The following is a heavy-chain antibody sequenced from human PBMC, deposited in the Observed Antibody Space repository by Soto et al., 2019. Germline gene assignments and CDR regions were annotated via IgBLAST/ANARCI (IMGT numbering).Heavy chain of an antibody. J-gene: IGHJ4*02. CDR2: IYYSGST. D-gene: IGHD6-13*01. V-gene: IGHV4-30-4*01. Sequence: KPSETLSLTCTVSGGSISSGDYYWSWIRQPPGKGLEWIGYIYYSGSTYYNPSLKSRVTISVDTSKNQFSLKLSSVTAADTAVYYCAREDSSSWNIDYWGQGTLVTVSS. CDR1: GGSISSGDYY. CDR3: AREDSSSWNIDY.